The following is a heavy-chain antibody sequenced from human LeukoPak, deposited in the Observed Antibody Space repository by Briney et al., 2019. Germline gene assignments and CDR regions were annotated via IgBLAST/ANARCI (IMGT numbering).Heavy chain of an antibody. CDR1: GFTFSSYW. Sequence: PGGSLRLSCAASGFTFSSYWMHWVRQAPGKGLVWVSVINGDGSRTNYADSVRGRFTISRDNAKNTLYLQMNSLRAEDTAVYYCAKDVSMITFYFDYWGQGTLVTVSS. D-gene: IGHD3-16*01. CDR2: INGDGSRT. V-gene: IGHV3-74*01. J-gene: IGHJ4*02. CDR3: AKDVSMITFYFDY.